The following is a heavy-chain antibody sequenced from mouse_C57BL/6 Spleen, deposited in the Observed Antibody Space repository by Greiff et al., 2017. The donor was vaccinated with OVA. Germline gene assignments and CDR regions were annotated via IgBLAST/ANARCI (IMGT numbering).Heavy chain of an antibody. V-gene: IGHV1-64*01. Sequence: QVQLQQPGAELVKPGASVKLSCKASGYTFTSYWMHWVKQRPGQGLEWIGMIHPNSGSTNYNEKFKSKATLTVDKSSSTAYMQLSSLTSEDSAVYYGARERIYYGNYFDYWGKGTTLTVSS. J-gene: IGHJ2*01. CDR3: ARERIYYGNYFDY. D-gene: IGHD2-1*01. CDR2: IHPNSGST. CDR1: GYTFTSYW.